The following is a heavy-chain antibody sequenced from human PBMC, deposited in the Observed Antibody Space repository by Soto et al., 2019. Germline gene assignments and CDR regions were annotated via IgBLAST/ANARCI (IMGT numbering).Heavy chain of an antibody. CDR1: GFTVSSNY. J-gene: IGHJ5*02. CDR3: ARVIHPSGIAVAGPYNWFDP. Sequence: PGGSLRLACAASGFTVSSNYMSWVRQAPGKGLEWVSVIYIGGSTYYADSVKGRFTISRDNSKNTLYLQMNSLRAEDTAVYYCARVIHPSGIAVAGPYNWFDPWGQGTLVTVSS. V-gene: IGHV3-53*01. CDR2: IYIGGST. D-gene: IGHD6-19*01.